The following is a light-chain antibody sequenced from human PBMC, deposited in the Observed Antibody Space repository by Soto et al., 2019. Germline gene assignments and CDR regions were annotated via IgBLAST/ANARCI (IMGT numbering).Light chain of an antibody. J-gene: IGLJ1*01. CDR3: QVWDSSSDHPYV. Sequence: SYELTQPPSVSVAPGQTARITCGGNNIGSKSVHWYQQKPGQAPVLVVYDDSDRPSGIPERFSGSNSGNTATLTISWVEAGDEADYYCQVWDSSSDHPYVFGTGTKVTV. CDR1: NIGSKS. V-gene: IGLV3-21*02. CDR2: DDS.